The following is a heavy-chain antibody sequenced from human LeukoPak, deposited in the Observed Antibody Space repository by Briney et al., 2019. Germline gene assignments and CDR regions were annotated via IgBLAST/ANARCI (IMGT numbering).Heavy chain of an antibody. CDR3: ARDEGYCSSTSCYPEYFQH. V-gene: IGHV1-18*01. CDR1: GYTFTSYG. J-gene: IGHJ1*01. Sequence: GASVKVSCKASGYTFTSYGISWVRQAPGQGLEWMGWISAYNGNTNYAQKLQGRVTMTTDTSTSTAYMELRSLRSDDTAVYYCARDEGYCSSTSCYPEYFQHWGQGTLVTVSS. D-gene: IGHD2-2*01. CDR2: ISAYNGNT.